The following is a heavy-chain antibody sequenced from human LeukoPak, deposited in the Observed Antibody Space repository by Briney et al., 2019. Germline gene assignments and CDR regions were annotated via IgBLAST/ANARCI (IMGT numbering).Heavy chain of an antibody. CDR3: ARRPEASSSWYRYYFDY. V-gene: IGHV3-48*02. CDR1: GFIFSTYA. CDR2: ISSSSTT. J-gene: IGHJ4*02. Sequence: GGSPRLSCAASGFIFSTYAMTWVRQAPGKGLEWVSYISSSSTTMYADSVKGRFTISRDNAKNSLYLQMNSLRDEDTAVYYCARRPEASSSWYRYYFDYWGQGTLVTVSS. D-gene: IGHD6-13*01.